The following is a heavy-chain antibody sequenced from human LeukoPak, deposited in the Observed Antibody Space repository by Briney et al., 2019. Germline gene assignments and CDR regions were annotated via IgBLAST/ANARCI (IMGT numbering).Heavy chain of an antibody. J-gene: IGHJ5*02. CDR3: ARDAPQVPAAGVLAS. D-gene: IGHD6-13*01. V-gene: IGHV3-53*01. CDR1: GFTVSDNY. CDR2: MYSGGDT. Sequence: GGSLRLSCAASGFTVSDNYMSWVRQAPGKGLEWVSAMYSGGDTYYADSVKGRFTFSRDISKNTLYLQMNGLRTEDTAMYYCARDAPQVPAAGVLASWGQGTLVTVS.